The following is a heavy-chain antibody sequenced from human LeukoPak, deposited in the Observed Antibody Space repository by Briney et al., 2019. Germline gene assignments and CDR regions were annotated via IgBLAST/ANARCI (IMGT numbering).Heavy chain of an antibody. CDR2: IYHSGST. CDR3: ARASGRGAVASPIDY. V-gene: IGHV4-4*02. Sequence: SGTLSLTCAVSGGXISSSNCWSWVRQPPGKGLEWIGEIYHSGSTNYNPSLKSRVTISVDKSKNQFSLKLSSVTAADTAVYYCARASGRGAVASPIDYWGQGTLVTVSS. D-gene: IGHD6-19*01. CDR1: GGXISSSNC. J-gene: IGHJ4*02.